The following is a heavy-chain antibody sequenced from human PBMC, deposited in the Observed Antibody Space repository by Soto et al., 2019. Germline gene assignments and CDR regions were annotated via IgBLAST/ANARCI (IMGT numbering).Heavy chain of an antibody. Sequence: GGSLRLSCAASGFTFGTYAMNWVRQAPGKGLEWVSGISGSGGSTYYADSVKGRFTISRDNSKNTLYLQMNSLRADDTAVYYCAKDRSVDTRDWFDPWGQGTLVTVS. D-gene: IGHD5-18*01. J-gene: IGHJ5*02. CDR1: GFTFGTYA. CDR3: AKDRSVDTRDWFDP. CDR2: ISGSGGST. V-gene: IGHV3-23*01.